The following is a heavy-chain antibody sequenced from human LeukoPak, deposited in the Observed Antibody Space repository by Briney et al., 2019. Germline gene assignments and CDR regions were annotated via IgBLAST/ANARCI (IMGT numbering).Heavy chain of an antibody. D-gene: IGHD2-15*01. J-gene: IGHJ4*02. Sequence: SETLSLTCTVSGGSISSSSYYWGWIRQPPGKELEWIGSIYYSGSTYYNPSLKSRVTISVDKNQFSLKLSSVTAADTAVYYCARLGYCSGGNCFRYYFDYWGQGILVTDSS. CDR1: GGSISSSSYY. V-gene: IGHV4-39*01. CDR3: ARLGYCSGGNCFRYYFDY. CDR2: IYYSGST.